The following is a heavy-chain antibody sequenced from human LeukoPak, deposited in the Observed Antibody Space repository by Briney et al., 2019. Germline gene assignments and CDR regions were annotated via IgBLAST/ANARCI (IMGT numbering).Heavy chain of an antibody. CDR1: GGSFSGYY. Sequence: PSETLSLTCAVYGGSFSGYYWSWIRQPPGKGLEWIGEINHSGSTNYNPSLKSRVTISVDTSKNQFSLKLSSVTAADTAVYYCARRGYLDYWGQGTLVTVSS. J-gene: IGHJ4*02. V-gene: IGHV4-34*01. CDR2: INHSGST. CDR3: ARRGYLDY.